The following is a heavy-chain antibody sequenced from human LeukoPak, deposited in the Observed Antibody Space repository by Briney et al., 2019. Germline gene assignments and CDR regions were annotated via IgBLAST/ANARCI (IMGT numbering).Heavy chain of an antibody. Sequence: PGGSLRLSCAASGFTFSIYAMTWVRQAPGKGLEWVSGISGSGGSTYYADSVKGRFTISRDNSKNTLYLQMNSLRAEDTAVYYCARGPSGYHNTGGQGTLVTVSS. V-gene: IGHV3-23*01. CDR2: ISGSGGST. CDR3: ARGPSGYHNT. D-gene: IGHD5-12*01. J-gene: IGHJ4*02. CDR1: GFTFSIYA.